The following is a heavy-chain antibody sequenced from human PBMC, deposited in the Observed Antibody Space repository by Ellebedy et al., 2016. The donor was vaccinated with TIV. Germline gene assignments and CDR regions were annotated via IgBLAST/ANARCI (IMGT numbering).Heavy chain of an antibody. V-gene: IGHV1-18*04. CDR3: TRDWPYYDSGTVKGWFDA. CDR1: GYTFTNYG. J-gene: IGHJ5*02. Sequence: AASVKVSCKASGYTFTNYGITWVRQAPGQGLEWMGWISAHNGNTIYAQKFQGRVTMTTDTPTSTAYMEVRSLRSDDTAQFYCTRDWPYYDSGTVKGWFDAWGQGTLVTVSS. CDR2: ISAHNGNT. D-gene: IGHD3-16*01.